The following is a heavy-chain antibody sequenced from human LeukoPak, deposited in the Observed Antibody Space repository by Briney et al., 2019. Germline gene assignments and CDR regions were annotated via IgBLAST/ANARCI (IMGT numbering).Heavy chain of an antibody. J-gene: IGHJ4*02. CDR2: INTNSGGT. D-gene: IGHD6-19*01. Sequence: ASVKVSCKASGYTFTGYYMHWVRQAPGQGLEWMGWINTNSGGTNYAQKFQGRVTMTRDTSISTAYMELSRLRSDDTAVYYCARVDSSGWSSTLPLWGQGTLVTVSS. CDR3: ARVDSSGWSSTLPL. CDR1: GYTFTGYY. V-gene: IGHV1-2*02.